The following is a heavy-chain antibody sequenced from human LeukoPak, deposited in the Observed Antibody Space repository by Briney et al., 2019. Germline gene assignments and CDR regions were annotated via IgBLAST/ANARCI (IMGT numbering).Heavy chain of an antibody. D-gene: IGHD3-16*01. J-gene: IGHJ5*02. V-gene: IGHV3-9*01. CDR2: ISWNSGST. CDR1: GFTLDDYA. CDR3: AKDISSEGGGWFDP. Sequence: SLRLSRAASGFTLDDYAMHWVRQDPGKGLEWVSGISWNSGSTGYADSVKGRFTISRDNAKNSLYLQMNSLRAEDTALYYCAKDISSEGGGWFDPWGQGTLVTVSS.